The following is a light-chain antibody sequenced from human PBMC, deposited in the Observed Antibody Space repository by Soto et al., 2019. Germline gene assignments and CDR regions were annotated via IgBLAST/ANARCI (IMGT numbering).Light chain of an antibody. Sequence: QSVLTQPPSVSGSPGQSVAISCTGTRSDIGNFNRVSWYQQPPGTAPKVLIYEVTNRPSGVPDRFSGSKSGNTAFLIISGLQADDEADYYCSSYTSTNTWVFGGGTKLTVL. CDR3: SSYTSTNTWV. CDR2: EVT. J-gene: IGLJ3*02. V-gene: IGLV2-18*02. CDR1: RSDIGNFNR.